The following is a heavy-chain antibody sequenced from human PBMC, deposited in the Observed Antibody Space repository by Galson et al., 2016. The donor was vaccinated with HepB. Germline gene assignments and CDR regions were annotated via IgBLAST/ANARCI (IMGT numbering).Heavy chain of an antibody. CDR1: GFTFSSYG. CDR3: ARPRDNYGHAIDI. CDR2: ISSGSAYK. J-gene: IGHJ3*02. Sequence: SLRLSCAASGFTFSSYGMNWIRQAPGKGLEWVSYISSGSAYKYYADSVKGRFSIFRDNAKNSLYLQMNSLRVVDTAVYYCARPRDNYGHAIDIWGQGAMVTVSS. V-gene: IGHV3-21*05. D-gene: IGHD3-10*01.